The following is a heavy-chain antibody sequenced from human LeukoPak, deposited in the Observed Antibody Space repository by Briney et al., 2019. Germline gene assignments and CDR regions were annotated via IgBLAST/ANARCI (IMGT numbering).Heavy chain of an antibody. J-gene: IGHJ4*02. D-gene: IGHD2-8*01. CDR2: ISPHSHTT. CDR3: ARGQSMYY. V-gene: IGHV1-18*01. CDR1: AYTFNNYF. Sequence: GASVTVSFTSSAYTFNNYFISWVRQAPGQGLEWAGWISPHSHTTNYAEKVQGRVTMTTDPSTTTVYMELRSLRSDDTAVYFCARGQSMYYWGQGTPVTVSA.